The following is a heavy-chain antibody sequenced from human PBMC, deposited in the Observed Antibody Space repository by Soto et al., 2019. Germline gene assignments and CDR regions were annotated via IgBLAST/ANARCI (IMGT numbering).Heavy chain of an antibody. Sequence: QVQLVQSGAEVKKPGSSVKVSCKASGGTFSSYTISRVRKAPGQGLEWMGRIIPILGIANYAQKFQGRVTITADKSTSTAYMELSSLRSEDTAVYYCARDIGYSGTRWGQGTLVTVSS. CDR1: GGTFSSYT. V-gene: IGHV1-69*08. D-gene: IGHD1-26*01. CDR2: IIPILGIA. CDR3: ARDIGYSGTR. J-gene: IGHJ4*02.